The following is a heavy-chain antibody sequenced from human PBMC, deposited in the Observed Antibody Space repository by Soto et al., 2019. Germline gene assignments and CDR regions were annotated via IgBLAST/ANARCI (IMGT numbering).Heavy chain of an antibody. CDR2: IYYSGST. CDR1: GGSVSSGSYY. Sequence: SETLSLTCTVSGGSVSSGSYYWSWIRQPPGKGLEWIGYIYYSGSTNYNPSLKSRVTISVDTSKNQFSLKLSSVTAADTAVYYCAREGIAAAGSAGAFDIWGQGTMVTVSS. CDR3: AREGIAAAGSAGAFDI. J-gene: IGHJ3*02. D-gene: IGHD6-13*01. V-gene: IGHV4-61*01.